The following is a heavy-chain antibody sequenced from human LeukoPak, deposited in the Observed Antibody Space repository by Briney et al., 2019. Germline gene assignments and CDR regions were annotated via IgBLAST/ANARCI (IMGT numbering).Heavy chain of an antibody. Sequence: PGGSLRLSCAASGFTFSSYSMNWVRQAPGKGLEWVSYISSSNSIIYYADSVKGRFTISRDNAKNSLYLQMNSLRDEDTAVYYCARDPRDYGYFDYWGQGTLVTVSP. CDR2: ISSSNSII. J-gene: IGHJ4*02. D-gene: IGHD4-17*01. V-gene: IGHV3-48*02. CDR1: GFTFSSYS. CDR3: ARDPRDYGYFDY.